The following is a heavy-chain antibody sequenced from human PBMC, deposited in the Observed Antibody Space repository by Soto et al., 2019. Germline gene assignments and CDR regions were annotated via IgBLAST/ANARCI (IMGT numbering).Heavy chain of an antibody. J-gene: IGHJ6*02. CDR3: ARDPPYCSSTSCYRRFDYYYYGMGV. Sequence: EVQLVESGGGLVKPGGSLRLSCAASGFTFSSYSMNWVRQAPGKGLEWVSSISSSSSYIYYADSVKGRFTISRDNAKNSLYLQMNSLRAEDTAVYYCARDPPYCSSTSCYRRFDYYYYGMGVWGQGTTVTVSS. V-gene: IGHV3-21*01. CDR1: GFTFSSYS. CDR2: ISSSSSYI. D-gene: IGHD2-2*02.